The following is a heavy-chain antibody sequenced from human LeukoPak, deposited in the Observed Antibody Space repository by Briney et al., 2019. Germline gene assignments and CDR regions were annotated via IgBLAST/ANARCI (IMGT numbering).Heavy chain of an antibody. D-gene: IGHD4-17*01. V-gene: IGHV4-39*07. J-gene: IGHJ4*02. CDR1: GGSISSSSYY. Sequence: SETLSLTCTVSGGSISSSSYYWGWIRQPPGKGLEWIGNIYYSGSTYYNPSLKSRVTISVDTSKNQFSLKLSSVTAADTAVYYCARVGRGDYGDYTAGYWGQGTLVTVSS. CDR3: ARVGRGDYGDYTAGY. CDR2: IYYSGST.